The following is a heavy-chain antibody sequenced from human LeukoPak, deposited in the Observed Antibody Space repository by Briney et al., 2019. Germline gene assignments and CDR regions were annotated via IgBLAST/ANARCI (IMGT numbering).Heavy chain of an antibody. V-gene: IGHV3-23*01. D-gene: IGHD3-22*01. CDR2: ISGSGGST. CDR1: GFTFSSYW. J-gene: IGHJ4*02. Sequence: PGGSLRLSCAASGFTFSSYWMSWVRQAPGKGLEWVSAISGSGGSTYYADSVKGRFTISRGNSKNTLYLQMNSLRAEDTAVYYCAKDSRGYYDSSGYWWGVYWGQGTLVTVSS. CDR3: AKDSRGYYDSSGYWWGVY.